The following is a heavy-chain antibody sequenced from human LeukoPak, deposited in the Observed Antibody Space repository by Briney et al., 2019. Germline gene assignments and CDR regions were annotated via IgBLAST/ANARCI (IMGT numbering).Heavy chain of an antibody. CDR2: IYYSGST. V-gene: IGHV4-39*01. CDR1: GGSISSGSYY. CDR3: ARHDSYYDILTGYCIPLIYYFDY. J-gene: IGHJ4*02. Sequence: SETLSLTCTVPGGSISSGSYYWGWIRQPPGKGLEWIGSIYYSGSTYYNPSLKSRVTISVDTSKNQFSLKLSSVTAADTAVYYCARHDSYYDILTGYCIPLIYYFDYWGQGTLVTVSS. D-gene: IGHD3-9*01.